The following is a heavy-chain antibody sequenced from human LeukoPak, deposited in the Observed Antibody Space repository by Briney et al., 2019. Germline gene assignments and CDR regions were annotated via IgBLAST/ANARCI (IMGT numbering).Heavy chain of an antibody. D-gene: IGHD3-10*01. CDR3: ARIRFGELLTSCWFDP. CDR1: GGSISSYY. Sequence: SETLSLTCTVSGGSISSYYWSWIRQPPGKGLEWIGYIYYSGSTNYNPSLKSRVTISVDTSKNQFSLKLSSVTAADTAVYYCARIRFGELLTSCWFDPWGQGTLVTVSS. J-gene: IGHJ5*02. V-gene: IGHV4-59*12. CDR2: IYYSGST.